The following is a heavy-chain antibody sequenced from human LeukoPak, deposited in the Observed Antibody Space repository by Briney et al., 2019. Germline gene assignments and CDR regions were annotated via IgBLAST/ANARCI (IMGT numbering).Heavy chain of an antibody. V-gene: IGHV3-21*01. J-gene: IGHJ4*02. D-gene: IGHD2-15*01. CDR1: GFTFSSYN. CDR3: ARDLEVAAAPDY. Sequence: GGSLRLSCAASGFTFSSYNMNWVRQAPGKGLEWVSSISSGSSYIYYADSVKGRFTISRDNAKNSLYLQMNSLRAEDTAVYYCARDLEVAAAPDYWGQGTLVTVSS. CDR2: ISSGSSYI.